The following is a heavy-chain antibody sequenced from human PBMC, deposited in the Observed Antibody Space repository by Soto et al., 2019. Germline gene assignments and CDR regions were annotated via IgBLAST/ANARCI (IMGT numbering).Heavy chain of an antibody. CDR2: IYTSGST. CDR3: AREVRSSEYGSSWYRVDY. V-gene: IGHV4-4*07. Sequence: QVQLQESSPGLVKPSETLSLTCTVSGGSISSYYWSWIRQPAGKGLEWIGRIYTSGSTNYNPSLKTRVTMSVDTSKTHFSLSLRSVTAADSAVYYCAREVRSSEYGSSWYRVDYWGQGTLVTVSS. D-gene: IGHD6-13*01. J-gene: IGHJ4*02. CDR1: GGSISSYY.